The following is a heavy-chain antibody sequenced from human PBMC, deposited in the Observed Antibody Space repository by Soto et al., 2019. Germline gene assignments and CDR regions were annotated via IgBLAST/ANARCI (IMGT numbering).Heavy chain of an antibody. J-gene: IGHJ5*02. CDR2: ISYDGSNK. D-gene: IGHD6-13*01. CDR3: AKDYSSSWYNWFDP. Sequence: QVQLVESGGGVVQPGRSLRLSCAASGFTFSSYGMHWVRQAPGKGLEWVAVISYDGSNKYYADSVKGRFTISRDNSKNTLHLQMNSLRAEDTAVYYCAKDYSSSWYNWFDPWGQGTLVTVSS. V-gene: IGHV3-30*18. CDR1: GFTFSSYG.